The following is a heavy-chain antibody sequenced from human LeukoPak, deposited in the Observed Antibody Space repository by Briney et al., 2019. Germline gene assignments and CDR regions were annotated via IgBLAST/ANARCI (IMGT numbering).Heavy chain of an antibody. V-gene: IGHV3-7*01. D-gene: IGHD4-17*01. CDR2: IKQDGSEK. J-gene: IGHJ3*02. Sequence: PGGSLRLSCAASGFTFSSYWMSWVRQAPGKGLEWVANIKQDGSEKYHADSVKGRFTISRDNSKNTLYLQMNSLRAEDTAVYYCAKVRWDDYGDFDAFDIWGQGTMVTVSS. CDR3: AKVRWDDYGDFDAFDI. CDR1: GFTFSSYW.